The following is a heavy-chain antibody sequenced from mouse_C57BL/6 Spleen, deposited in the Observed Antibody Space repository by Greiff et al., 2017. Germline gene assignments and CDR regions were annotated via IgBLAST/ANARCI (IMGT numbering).Heavy chain of an antibody. CDR3: ARSMETAQATDY. V-gene: IGHV1-55*01. D-gene: IGHD3-2*02. J-gene: IGHJ2*01. Sequence: QVQLKQPGAELVKPGASVKMSCKASGYTFTSYWITWVKQRPGQGLEWIGDIYPGSGSTNYNEKFKSKATLTVDTSSSTAYMQLSSLTSEDSAVYYCARSMETAQATDYWGQGTTLTVSS. CDR1: GYTFTSYW. CDR2: IYPGSGST.